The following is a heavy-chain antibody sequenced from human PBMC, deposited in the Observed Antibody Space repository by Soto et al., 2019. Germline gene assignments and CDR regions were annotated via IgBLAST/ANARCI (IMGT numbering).Heavy chain of an antibody. Sequence: QVHLVQSGAEVRKPGASVKVSCKASGYTFTEHYIHWVRQAPGQGLEWMGWVNANGGDTLYAPKFRGRVTMTTDTSSSLVYMELSRLAPDDTASYFCTRDSDRWTYGLGSWLEWGQGTPVTVSS. J-gene: IGHJ4*02. CDR3: TRDSDRWTYGLGSWLE. CDR1: GYTFTEHY. V-gene: IGHV1-2*02. CDR2: VNANGGDT. D-gene: IGHD3-10*01.